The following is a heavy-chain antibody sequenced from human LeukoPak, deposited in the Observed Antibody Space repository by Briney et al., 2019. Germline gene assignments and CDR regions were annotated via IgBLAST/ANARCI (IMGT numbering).Heavy chain of an antibody. D-gene: IGHD1-26*01. V-gene: IGHV3-33*01. CDR2: IWYDGSNK. CDR3: ARDPSPYSGSYYRA. Sequence: QPGGSLRLSCAASGFTFSSYGMHWVRQAPGKGLEWVAVIWYDGSNKYYADSVKGRFTISRDNSKNTLYLQMSSLRAEDTAVYYCARDPSPYSGSYYRAWGQGTLVTVSS. J-gene: IGHJ5*02. CDR1: GFTFSSYG.